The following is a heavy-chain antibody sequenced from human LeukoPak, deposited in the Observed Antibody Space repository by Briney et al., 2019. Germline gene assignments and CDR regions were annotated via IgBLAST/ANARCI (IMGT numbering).Heavy chain of an antibody. CDR1: GFSFSSYE. Sequence: GGSLRLSCAASGFSFSSYEMNWVRQAPGKGLEWVSYISSSGSTKEYADSVKGRFTISRDNAKNSLYLQMNSLRVEDTAVYYCAREREDAFDIWGQGTMVTVSS. V-gene: IGHV3-48*03. J-gene: IGHJ3*02. CDR3: AREREDAFDI. CDR2: ISSSGSTK.